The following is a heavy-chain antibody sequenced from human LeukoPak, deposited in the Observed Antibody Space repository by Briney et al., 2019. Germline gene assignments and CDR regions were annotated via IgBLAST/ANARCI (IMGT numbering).Heavy chain of an antibody. CDR1: GFTFSSYE. CDR2: ISSSGSTI. J-gene: IGHJ4*02. V-gene: IGHV3-48*03. CDR3: ARLHDYGDPCFDY. D-gene: IGHD4-17*01. Sequence: PGRSLRLSCAASGFTFSSYEMNWVRQAPGKGLEWVSYISSSGSTIYYADSVKGRFTISRDNAKNSLYLQMNSLRAEDTAVYYCARLHDYGDPCFDYWGQGTLVTVSS.